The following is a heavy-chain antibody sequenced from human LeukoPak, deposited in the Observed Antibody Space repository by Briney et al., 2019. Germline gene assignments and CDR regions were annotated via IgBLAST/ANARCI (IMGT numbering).Heavy chain of an antibody. CDR1: GGSISSYY. D-gene: IGHD6-13*01. CDR3: ARDRGSSWYRKNYYYGMDV. CDR2: IYTSGST. Sequence: SETLSLTCTVSGGSISSYYWSWIRQPAGKGLEWIGRIYTSGSTNYNPSLKSRVTMSVDTSKNQFSLKLSSVTAADTAVYYCARDRGSSWYRKNYYYGMDVWGQGTTVTVSS. V-gene: IGHV4-4*07. J-gene: IGHJ6*02.